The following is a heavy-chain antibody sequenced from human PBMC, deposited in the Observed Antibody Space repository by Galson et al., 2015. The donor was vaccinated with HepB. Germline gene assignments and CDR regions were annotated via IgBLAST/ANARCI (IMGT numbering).Heavy chain of an antibody. CDR1: GFTFSDYY. V-gene: IGHV3-11*06. CDR2: ISSSSSYT. D-gene: IGHD3-22*01. J-gene: IGHJ3*02. Sequence: SLRLSCAASGFTFSDYYMSWIRQAPGKGLEWVSYISSSSSYTNYADSVKGRFTISRDNAKNLLYLQMNSLRAEDTAVYYCARAVDYDSSSDAFDIWGQGTMVTVSS. CDR3: ARAVDYDSSSDAFDI.